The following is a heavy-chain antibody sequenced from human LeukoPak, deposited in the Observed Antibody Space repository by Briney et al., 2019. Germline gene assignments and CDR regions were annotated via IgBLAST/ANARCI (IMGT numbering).Heavy chain of an antibody. J-gene: IGHJ6*03. Sequence: PGGSLRLSCTVSGFTFNNYAMAWVRQAPGKGLEWVALISGDGDHSFYAESMQGRFTISRDNSKRTLSLQLNSLRAEDTAVYYCARDKGINAYYYYYYYMDVWGKGTTVTISS. CDR3: ARDKGINAYYYYYYYMDV. V-gene: IGHV3-23*01. CDR1: GFTFNNYA. D-gene: IGHD2/OR15-2a*01. CDR2: ISGDGDHS.